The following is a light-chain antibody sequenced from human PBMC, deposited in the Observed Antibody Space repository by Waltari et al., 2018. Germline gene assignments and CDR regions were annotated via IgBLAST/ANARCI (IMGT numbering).Light chain of an antibody. CDR3: ATWDNSLTDVV. J-gene: IGLJ2*01. CDR2: DNN. CDR1: SPNIGNYF. Sequence: QSVLTQPPSVSAAPGQKVTISCSGSSPNIGNYFFSWYHQLPGAAPKLLIYDNNKRPSGIPDRFSASKSGTSATLGITGLQIGDEADYYCATWDNSLTDVVFGGGTKLTVL. V-gene: IGLV1-51*01.